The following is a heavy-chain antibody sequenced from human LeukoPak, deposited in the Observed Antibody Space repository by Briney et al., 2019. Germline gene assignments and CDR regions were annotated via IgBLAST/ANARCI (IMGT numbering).Heavy chain of an antibody. CDR1: GFTFSNYG. CDR2: ITSGVGIT. J-gene: IGHJ4*02. CDR3: AKGDYYDFDY. Sequence: GGSLRLSCAASGFTFSNYGMNWVRQAPGKGLEWVSIITSGVGITYYADSVKGRFTISRDNSKNTLYLQMNSRRADDTAVYYCAKGDYYDFDYWGQGTLVTVSS. D-gene: IGHD3-10*01. V-gene: IGHV3-23*01.